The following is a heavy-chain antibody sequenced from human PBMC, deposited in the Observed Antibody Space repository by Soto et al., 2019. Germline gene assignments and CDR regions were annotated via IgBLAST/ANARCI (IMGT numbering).Heavy chain of an antibody. J-gene: IGHJ4*02. CDR3: ARDMITFGGVIVIRDYYFDY. CDR2: TNPNSGGT. CDR1: GYTFTGYY. Sequence: ASVKVSCKASGYTFTGYYMHWVRQAPGQGLEWMGWTNPNSGGTNYAQKFQGRVTMTRDTSISTAYMELSRLRSDDTAVYYCARDMITFGGVIVIRDYYFDYWGQGTLVTVSS. D-gene: IGHD3-16*02. V-gene: IGHV1-2*02.